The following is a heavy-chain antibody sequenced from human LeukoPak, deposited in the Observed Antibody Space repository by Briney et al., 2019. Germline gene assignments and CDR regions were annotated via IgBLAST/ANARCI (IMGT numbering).Heavy chain of an antibody. J-gene: IGHJ6*02. Sequence: KTSETLSLTCTVSGGSISSGGYYWSWIRQHPGKGLEWIGYIYYSGSTYYNPSLKSRVTISVDTSKNQFSLKLSSVTAADTAVYYCARYSSSWTGMDVWGQGTTVTVSS. V-gene: IGHV4-31*03. D-gene: IGHD6-13*01. CDR2: IYYSGST. CDR1: GGSISSGGYY. CDR3: ARYSSSWTGMDV.